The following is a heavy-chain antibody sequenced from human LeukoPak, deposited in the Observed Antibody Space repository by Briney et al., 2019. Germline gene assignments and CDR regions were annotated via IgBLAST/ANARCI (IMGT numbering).Heavy chain of an antibody. CDR2: FNHSGIT. CDR1: GASSRGYD. V-gene: IGHV4-34*01. CDR3: ASLGGSGSYSMPYSMDV. D-gene: IGHD3-10*01. J-gene: IGHJ6*03. Sequence: SETLSLTWAVDGASSRGYDWSGFRQPPGRGLSGFGEFNHSGITNYTPYLKSRVTISVDTSKNQFSLKLSSVTAADTAVYYCASLGGSGSYSMPYSMDVWGKGTTVTVSS.